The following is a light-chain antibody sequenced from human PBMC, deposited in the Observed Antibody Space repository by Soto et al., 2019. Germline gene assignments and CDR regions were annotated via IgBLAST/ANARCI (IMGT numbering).Light chain of an antibody. J-gene: IGKJ1*01. CDR3: QQYNSYSWT. V-gene: IGKV1-5*01. CDR2: AAS. Sequence: DIQMTQSPSSLSASVGDGVTITCRASQTISSYLNWYQQRPGIAPRLLIYAASTLQSGVPSRFSGSGSGTEFTLTISSLQPDDFATYYCQQYNSYSWTFGQGTKVDIK. CDR1: QTISSY.